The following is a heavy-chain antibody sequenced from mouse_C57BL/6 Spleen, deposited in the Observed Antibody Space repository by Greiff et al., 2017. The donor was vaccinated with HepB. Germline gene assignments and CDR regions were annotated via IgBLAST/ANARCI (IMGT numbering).Heavy chain of an antibody. CDR1: GFTFSSYA. D-gene: IGHD1-1*02. CDR2: ISSGGDYI. V-gene: IGHV5-9-1*02. CDR3: TRDRVGNFDY. J-gene: IGHJ2*01. Sequence: EVKLVESEEGLVKPGGSLKLSCAASGFTFSSYAMSWVRQTPEKRLEWVAYISSGGDYIYYADTVKGRFTISRDNARNTLYLQMSSLKSEDTAMYYCTRDRVGNFDYWGQGTTLTVSS.